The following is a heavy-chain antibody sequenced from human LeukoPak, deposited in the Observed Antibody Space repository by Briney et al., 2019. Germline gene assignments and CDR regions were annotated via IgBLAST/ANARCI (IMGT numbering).Heavy chain of an antibody. D-gene: IGHD7-27*01. J-gene: IGHJ4*02. V-gene: IGHV3-30*02. Sequence: GGSLRLSCAASGFTFSNYGMHWVRQAPGKGLEWVAFIRYDGSNTYYADSVKGRFTISRDNSKNTLYLQMNSLRAEDTAVYYCAKHPHSLNWEFDYWGQGTLVTVSS. CDR1: GFTFSNYG. CDR3: AKHPHSLNWEFDY. CDR2: IRYDGSNT.